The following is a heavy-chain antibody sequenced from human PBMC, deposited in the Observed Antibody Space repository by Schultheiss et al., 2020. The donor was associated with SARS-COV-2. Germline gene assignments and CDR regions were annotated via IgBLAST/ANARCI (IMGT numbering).Heavy chain of an antibody. CDR2: ISGSGGST. CDR3: ARSENTVVTGDYFDY. V-gene: IGHV3-23*01. Sequence: GGSLRLSCAASGFTFSSYAMHWVRQAPGKGLEWVSAISGSGGSTYYADSVKGRFTISRDNAKNSLYLQMNSLRAEDTAVYYCARSENTVVTGDYFDYWGQGTLVTVSS. D-gene: IGHD4-23*01. CDR1: GFTFSSYA. J-gene: IGHJ4*02.